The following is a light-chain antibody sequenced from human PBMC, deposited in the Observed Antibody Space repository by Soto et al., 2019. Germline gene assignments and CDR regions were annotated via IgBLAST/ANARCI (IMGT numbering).Light chain of an antibody. CDR3: MQALQTTWT. CDR1: QSLLHSNGYNY. Sequence: TPVEPASISCRSSQSLLHSNGYNYLDWYLQKPGQSPQLLIYLGSNRASGVPDRFSGSGSGTDFTLKISRVEAEDVGVYYCMQALQTTWTFGQGTKV. V-gene: IGKV2-28*01. CDR2: LGS. J-gene: IGKJ1*01.